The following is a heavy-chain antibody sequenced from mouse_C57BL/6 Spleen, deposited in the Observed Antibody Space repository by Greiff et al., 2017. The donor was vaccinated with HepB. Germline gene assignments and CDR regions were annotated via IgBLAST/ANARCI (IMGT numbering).Heavy chain of an antibody. CDR2: INYDGSST. CDR1: GFTFSDYY. D-gene: IGHD2-1*01. CDR3: ARDGNYSFDY. J-gene: IGHJ2*01. Sequence: EVQLVESEGGLVQPGSSMKLSCTASGFTFSDYYMAWVRQVPEKGLEWVANINYDGSSTYYLDSLKSRFIISRDNAKNILYLQMSSLKSEDTATYYCARDGNYSFDYWGQGTTLTVSS. V-gene: IGHV5-16*01.